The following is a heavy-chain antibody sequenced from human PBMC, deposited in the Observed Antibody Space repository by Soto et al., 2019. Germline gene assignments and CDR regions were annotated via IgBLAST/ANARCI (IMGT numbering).Heavy chain of an antibody. CDR1: GYTFTNFG. V-gene: IGHV1-18*01. D-gene: IGHD3-16*01. J-gene: IGHJ4*02. CDR2: ISAYNGNT. Sequence: QVQLVQSGAEVKKPGASVKVSCKASGYTFTNFGISWVRQAPGQGLEWMGWISAYNGNTNYAQKFQGRVTMTTATSTSTGYMEVRSLRFDDTAVYYCARGGPPIDYWGQGTLVTVSS. CDR3: ARGGPPIDY.